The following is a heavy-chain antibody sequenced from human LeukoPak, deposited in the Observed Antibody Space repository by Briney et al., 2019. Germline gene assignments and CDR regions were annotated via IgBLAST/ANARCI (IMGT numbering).Heavy chain of an antibody. CDR1: GFTFSSYG. V-gene: IGHV3-33*01. CDR3: ATLPRTYGPLDY. CDR2: IWFDGSTK. D-gene: IGHD1-7*01. Sequence: GGSLRLSCAASGFTFSSYGMHWVRQAPGKGLEWVAVIWFDGSTKYYGDPVKGRFTISRDNSKDTLYLQMNSLRAEDTAVYYCATLPRTYGPLDYWGQGTLVTVSS. J-gene: IGHJ4*02.